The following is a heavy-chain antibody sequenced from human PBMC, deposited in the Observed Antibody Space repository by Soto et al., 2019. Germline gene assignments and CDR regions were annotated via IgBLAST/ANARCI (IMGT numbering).Heavy chain of an antibody. CDR2: IYYTGST. V-gene: IGHV4-59*11. J-gene: IGHJ6*03. CDR1: GVSISSHY. Sequence: SETLSLTCTVSGVSISSHYWSWIRQPPGKGLEWIGYIYYTGSTNYNPALKSRVTISVDTSKNQFSLPLSSVAAADTAVYYRERIYYHNLTGYYNYMDVWGKGTTVTVSS. D-gene: IGHD3-9*01. CDR3: ERIYYHNLTGYYNYMDV.